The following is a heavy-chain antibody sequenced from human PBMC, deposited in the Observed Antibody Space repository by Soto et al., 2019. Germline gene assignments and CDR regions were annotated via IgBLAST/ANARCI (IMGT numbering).Heavy chain of an antibody. Sequence: QVQLVQSGAEMKEPGSSVKVSCKTSGGTFSSSAISWLRQAPGQGLEWMGGIIPLFRTPDYAQKFQGRVTIAADESTSTAYMELSSLRSEDTAVYYCARDNDRLQLGGNYYYSLDVGGQGTTITVSS. CDR3: ARDNDRLQLGGNYYYSLDV. V-gene: IGHV1-69*12. J-gene: IGHJ6*02. D-gene: IGHD4-4*01. CDR2: IIPLFRTP. CDR1: GGTFSSSA.